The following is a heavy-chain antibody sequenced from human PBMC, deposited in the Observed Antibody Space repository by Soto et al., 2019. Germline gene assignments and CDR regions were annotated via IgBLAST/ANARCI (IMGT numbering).Heavy chain of an antibody. CDR1: GYTFTSYA. CDR3: ASGYRVEPAARDAFDI. D-gene: IGHD2-2*01. CDR2: INAGNGNT. V-gene: IGHV1-3*01. J-gene: IGHJ3*02. Sequence: GASVKVSCKASGYTFTSYAMHWVRQAPGQRLEWMGWINAGNGNTKYSQKFQGRVTITRDTSASTAYMELSSLRSKDTAVYYCASGYRVEPAARDAFDIWGQGTMVTVSS.